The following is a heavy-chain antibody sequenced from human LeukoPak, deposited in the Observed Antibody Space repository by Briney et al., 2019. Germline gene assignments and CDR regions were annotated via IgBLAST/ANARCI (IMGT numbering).Heavy chain of an antibody. V-gene: IGHV1-46*01. J-gene: IGHJ4*02. CDR1: GYTFTSYY. Sequence: ASVKVSCKASGYTFTSYYMHWVRQAPGQGLEWMGIINPSGGSTSYAQKFQGRVTMTRDTSTSTVYMELSSLRSEDTAVYHCARVTAADKTFDYWGQGTLVTVSS. CDR2: INPSGGST. CDR3: ARVTAADKTFDY. D-gene: IGHD6-13*01.